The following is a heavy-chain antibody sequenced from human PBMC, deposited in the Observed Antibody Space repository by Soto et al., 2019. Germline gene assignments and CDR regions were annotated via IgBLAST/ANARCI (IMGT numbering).Heavy chain of an antibody. Sequence: GECLKISCKGSGYSFTSYWIGCVPQMPGKGLEWMGIIYPGDSDTRYSPSFQGQVTISADNSNSTVYLQRNSLRAEDTAIYYCAKRPRALLTFDYWGQGTLVTGSS. J-gene: IGHJ4*02. D-gene: IGHD1-26*01. CDR2: IYPGDSDT. CDR3: AKRPRALLTFDY. V-gene: IGHV5-51*01. CDR1: GYSFTSYW.